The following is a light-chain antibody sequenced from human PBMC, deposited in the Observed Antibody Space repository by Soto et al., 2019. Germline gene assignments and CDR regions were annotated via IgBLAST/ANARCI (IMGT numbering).Light chain of an antibody. CDR1: YSNIGSNI. Sequence: QSVLTQPPSASGTPGQRVTISCSGSYSNIGSNIVNWYQQLPGTAPKLLIYANNQRPSGVPDRFSGSRSGTSASLAISGLQSEDEADYYCATWDDSLDGVVFGGVTQLTVL. J-gene: IGLJ2*01. CDR3: ATWDDSLDGVV. V-gene: IGLV1-44*01. CDR2: ANN.